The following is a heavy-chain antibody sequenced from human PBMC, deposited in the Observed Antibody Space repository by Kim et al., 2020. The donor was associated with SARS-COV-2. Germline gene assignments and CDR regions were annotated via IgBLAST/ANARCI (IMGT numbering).Heavy chain of an antibody. CDR1: GFSFSSYS. CDR2: ISSSGNTI. D-gene: IGHD6-19*01. CDR3: ARAPRYSSGWTGDYFDY. J-gene: IGHJ4*02. Sequence: GGSLRLSCAASGFSFSSYSMNWVRQAPGKGLEWVSYISSSGNTIYYADSVKGRFTVSRDSARNSLYLQMNGLRDEDTAIYFCARAPRYSSGWTGDYFDYWGQGTLVTVSS. V-gene: IGHV3-48*02.